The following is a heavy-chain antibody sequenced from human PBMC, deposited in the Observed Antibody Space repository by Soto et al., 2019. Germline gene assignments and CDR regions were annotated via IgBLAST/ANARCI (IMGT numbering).Heavy chain of an antibody. CDR2: IKQDGSEK. CDR1: GFTFSSYW. CDR3: ARVVAAAVDAFDI. D-gene: IGHD6-13*01. V-gene: IGHV3-7*03. J-gene: IGHJ3*02. Sequence: EVQLAESGGGLVQPGGSLRLSCAASGFTFSSYWMSWVHQAPGKGLEWVANIKQDGSEKYYVDSVKGRFTISRDNAKNSLYLQMNSLRAEDTAVYYCARVVAAAVDAFDIWGQGTMVTVSS.